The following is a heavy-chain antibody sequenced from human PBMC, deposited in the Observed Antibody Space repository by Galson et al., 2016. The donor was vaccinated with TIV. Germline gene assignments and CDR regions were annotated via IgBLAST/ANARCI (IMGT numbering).Heavy chain of an antibody. CDR1: GFTFSSYD. CDR2: IWYDGNDK. V-gene: IGHV3-30*19. Sequence: SLRLSCAASGFTFSSYDMHWVRQAPGKGLQWVAVIWYDGNDKYYGDSVKGRFTIARDNSKKTLYLQMNSLRAEDTAVYYCARVRGLVWFGESRKEEPYYYNMDVWGQGTTVTVSS. J-gene: IGHJ6*02. CDR3: ARVRGLVWFGESRKEEPYYYNMDV. D-gene: IGHD3-10*01.